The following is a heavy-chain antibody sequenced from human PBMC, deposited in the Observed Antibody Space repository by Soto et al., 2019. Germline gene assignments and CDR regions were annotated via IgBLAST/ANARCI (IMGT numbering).Heavy chain of an antibody. Sequence: SVKVSCKASGYAFSNNDISWVRHVTGQGLEWMGGIIPIFGTANYAQKFQGRVTITADESTSTAYMELSSLRSEDTAVYYCARATVKLDYYYYGMDVWGQGTTVTVSS. J-gene: IGHJ6*02. V-gene: IGHV1-69*13. CDR1: GYAFSNND. CDR2: IIPIFGTA. D-gene: IGHD4-17*01. CDR3: ARATVKLDYYYYGMDV.